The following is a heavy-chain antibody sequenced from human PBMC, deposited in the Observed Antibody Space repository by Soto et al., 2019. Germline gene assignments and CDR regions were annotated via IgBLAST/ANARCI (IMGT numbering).Heavy chain of an antibody. V-gene: IGHV3-48*01. CDR3: ARAPLNYDSSGSHFDY. CDR1: GFTFLTYS. CDR2: ISSSSTI. J-gene: IGHJ4*02. Sequence: PGGSLRLSCATPGFTFLTYSMNWVPQAPGKGLEWVSYISSSSTIHYADSVKGRFTISRDNAKNSLYLQMNSLRAEDTAVYYCARAPLNYDSSGSHFDYWGQGTLVTVSS. D-gene: IGHD3-22*01.